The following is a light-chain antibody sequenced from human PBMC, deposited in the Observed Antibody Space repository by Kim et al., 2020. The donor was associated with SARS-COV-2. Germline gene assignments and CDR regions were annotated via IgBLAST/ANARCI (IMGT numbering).Light chain of an antibody. CDR2: EDK. CDR1: GGNIASSH. Sequence: TTSYTRSGGNIASSHVQWYQQRPSSAPTTVIYEDKRRPSGVPDRFSGSIDTSSISASLTISGLKTEDEADYYCQSYDDSSRVFGGGTRLTVL. J-gene: IGLJ3*02. V-gene: IGLV6-57*03. CDR3: QSYDDSSRV.